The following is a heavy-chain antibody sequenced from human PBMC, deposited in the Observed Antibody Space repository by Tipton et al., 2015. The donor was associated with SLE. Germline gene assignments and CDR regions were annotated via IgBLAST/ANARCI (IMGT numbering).Heavy chain of an antibody. Sequence: GSLRLSCAASGFTFSDYYMSWIRQAPGKGLEWVSSITSSGHTIYYADSVKGRFTISRDNAKNSLYLQLNSLRAEDTAVYYCARGGVVPDSDAFDIWGQGTMVTVFS. CDR2: ITSSGHTI. J-gene: IGHJ3*02. CDR3: ARGGVVPDSDAFDI. V-gene: IGHV3-11*01. D-gene: IGHD3-3*01. CDR1: GFTFSDYY.